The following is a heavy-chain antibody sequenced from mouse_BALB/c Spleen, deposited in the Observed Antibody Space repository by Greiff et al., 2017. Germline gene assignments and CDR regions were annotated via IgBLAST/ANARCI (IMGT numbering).Heavy chain of an antibody. CDR1: GYTFTSYT. Sequence: QVHVKQSGAELARPGASVKMSCKASGYTFTSYTMHWVKQRPGQGLEWIGYINPSSGYTNYNQKFKDKATLTADKSSSTAYMQLSSLTSEDSAVYYCARRPYYEDAMDYWGQGTSVTVSS. D-gene: IGHD2-10*01. CDR3: ARRPYYEDAMDY. J-gene: IGHJ4*01. V-gene: IGHV1-4*01. CDR2: INPSSGYT.